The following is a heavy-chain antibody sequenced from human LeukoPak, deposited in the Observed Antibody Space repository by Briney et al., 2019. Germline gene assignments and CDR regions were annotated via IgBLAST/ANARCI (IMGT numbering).Heavy chain of an antibody. CDR1: GGSTSSYY. D-gene: IGHD3-22*01. CDR2: IYTSGST. CDR3: ARLTPFHDSSGYYPTYYFDY. V-gene: IGHV4-4*09. J-gene: IGHJ4*02. Sequence: SETLSLTCTVSGGSTSSYYWSWIRQPPGKGLEWIGYIYTSGSTNYNPSLKSRVTISVDTSKNQFSLKLSSVTAADTAVYYCARLTPFHDSSGYYPTYYFDYWGQGTLVTVSS.